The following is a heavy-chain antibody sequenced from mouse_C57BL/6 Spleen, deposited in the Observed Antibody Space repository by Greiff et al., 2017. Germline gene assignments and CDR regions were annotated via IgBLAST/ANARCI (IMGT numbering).Heavy chain of an antibody. CDR2: IYPRSGNT. V-gene: IGHV1-81*01. D-gene: IGHD1-1*02. J-gene: IGHJ4*01. CDR3: ARRLWQNGEFYAMDY. Sequence: QVQLQQSGAELARPGASVKLSCKASGYTFTSYGISWVKQRTGQGLEWIGEIYPRSGNTYYNEKFKGKATLTADKSSSTAYMELRSLTSEDSAVYFCARRLWQNGEFYAMDYWGQGTSVTVSS. CDR1: GYTFTSYG.